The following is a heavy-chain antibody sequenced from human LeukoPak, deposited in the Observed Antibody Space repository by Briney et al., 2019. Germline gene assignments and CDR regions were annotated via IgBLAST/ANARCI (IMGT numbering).Heavy chain of an antibody. CDR2: ISGSGGST. D-gene: IGHD3-22*01. V-gene: IGHV3-23*01. Sequence: GGSLRLSCAASGFTFSSYAMSWVRQAPGKGLEWVSAISGSGGSTYYADSVKGRFTISRDNSKNTLYLQMNGLRAEDTAVYYCAKGGGRYDSSGYPYYFDYWGQGTLVTVSS. CDR1: GFTFSSYA. J-gene: IGHJ4*02. CDR3: AKGGGRYDSSGYPYYFDY.